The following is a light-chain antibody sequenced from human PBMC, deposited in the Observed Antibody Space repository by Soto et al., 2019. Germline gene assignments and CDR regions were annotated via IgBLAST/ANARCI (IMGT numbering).Light chain of an antibody. CDR2: GAS. J-gene: IGKJ2*01. CDR1: QSVSSN. Sequence: EIVMTQSPATLSVSPGERATLSCRASQSVSSNLAWFQQKPGQAPRLLIYGASTRATCIPARFSGSGSGTEFTLTISSLQSEDFAVYYWQQYNNWPYTFGQGTKLESK. CDR3: QQYNNWPYT. V-gene: IGKV3-15*01.